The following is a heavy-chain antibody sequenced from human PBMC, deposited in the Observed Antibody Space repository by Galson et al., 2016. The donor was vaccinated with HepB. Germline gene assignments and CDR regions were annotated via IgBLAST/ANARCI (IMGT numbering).Heavy chain of an antibody. Sequence: SLRLSCAASGFTFHSFAMSWVRQAPGKGLEWVPAISGSGVDTYYADSVKGRFTISRDRSQNTLYLQMNSLRGEDTALYYCAKAMGSFKRFYLDSWGQGTLVTVSS. CDR2: ISGSGVDT. CDR3: AKAMGSFKRFYLDS. J-gene: IGHJ4*02. CDR1: GFTFHSFA. D-gene: IGHD6-13*01. V-gene: IGHV3-23*01.